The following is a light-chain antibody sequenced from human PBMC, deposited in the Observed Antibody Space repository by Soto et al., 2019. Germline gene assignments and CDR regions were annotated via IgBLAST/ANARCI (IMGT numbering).Light chain of an antibody. J-gene: IGLJ1*01. Sequence: QAAFTQPASVSGSPGQSITISCTGTSSDVGGYNYVSWYRQHPGKAPKLMIYEVSNRPSGVSNRFSGSKSGNTASLTISGLQAEDEADYYCSSYTSSSTLEGYVFGTGTKVT. CDR3: SSYTSSSTLEGYV. CDR2: EVS. V-gene: IGLV2-14*01. CDR1: SSDVGGYNY.